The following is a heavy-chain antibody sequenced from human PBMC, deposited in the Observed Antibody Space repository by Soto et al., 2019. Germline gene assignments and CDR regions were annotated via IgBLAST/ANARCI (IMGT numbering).Heavy chain of an antibody. J-gene: IGHJ3*01. Sequence: GGSLRLSCVASGFTFSSHWMSWVRQAPGKGLEWVANIKQDGSEIHLVDSVKGRFNISRDNAKNSLYLHMNSLRAEDTAVFYGARVGDYPSGSSYRGFDLWGQGTMVTVSS. D-gene: IGHD3-10*01. CDR1: GFTFSSHW. V-gene: IGHV3-7*01. CDR3: ARVGDYPSGSSYRGFDL. CDR2: IKQDGSEI.